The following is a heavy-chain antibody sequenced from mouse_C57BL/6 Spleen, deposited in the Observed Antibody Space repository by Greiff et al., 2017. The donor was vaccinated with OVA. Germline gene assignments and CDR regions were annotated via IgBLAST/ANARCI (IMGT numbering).Heavy chain of an antibody. V-gene: IGHV3-6*01. Sequence: EVQLQESGPGLVQPSQSLSLTCSVTGYSLTSGYYWIWFRPFPGTKLAWMGSISYDGRNNYNPSLKKRITISRDTAKNQFFLKLNSVTTEDTATYDSALQTRDDGYYYGSSRWTYWGQGTLVTVSA. CDR2: ISYDGRN. J-gene: IGHJ3*01. CDR1: GYSLTSGYY. CDR3: ALQTRDDGYYYGSSRWTY. D-gene: IGHD1-1*01.